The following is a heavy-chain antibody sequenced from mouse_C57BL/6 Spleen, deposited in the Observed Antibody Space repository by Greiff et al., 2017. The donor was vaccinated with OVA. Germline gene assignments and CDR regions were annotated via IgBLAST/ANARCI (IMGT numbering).Heavy chain of an antibody. CDR3: ARTGYYGNYGWYFDV. Sequence: QVQLQQPGAELVKPGASVKLSCKASGYTFTSYWMHWVKQRPGQGLEWIGMIHPNSGSTNYNEKFKSKATLTVDKSSSTAYMQLSSLTSEDSAVYNCARTGYYGNYGWYFDVWGTGTTVTVSS. CDR1: GYTFTSYW. D-gene: IGHD2-1*01. V-gene: IGHV1-64*01. CDR2: IHPNSGST. J-gene: IGHJ1*03.